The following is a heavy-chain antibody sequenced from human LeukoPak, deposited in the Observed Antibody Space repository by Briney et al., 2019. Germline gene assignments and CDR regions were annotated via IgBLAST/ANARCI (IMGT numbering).Heavy chain of an antibody. CDR3: AREGEYQLLYRARHASY. Sequence: GGSLRLSCAASGFTFSSYSMNWVRQSPGKGLEWVSSISSSSSYIYYADSVKGRFTISRDNAKNSLYLQMNSLRAEDTAVYYCAREGEYQLLYRARHASYWGQGTLVTVSS. CDR1: GFTFSSYS. J-gene: IGHJ4*02. CDR2: ISSSSSYI. V-gene: IGHV3-21*01. D-gene: IGHD2-2*02.